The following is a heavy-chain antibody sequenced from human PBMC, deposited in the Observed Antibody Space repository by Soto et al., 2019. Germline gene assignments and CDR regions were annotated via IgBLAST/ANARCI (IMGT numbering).Heavy chain of an antibody. CDR2: ISGSGGST. D-gene: IGHD3-3*01. V-gene: IGHV3-23*01. Sequence: GGSLRLSCAASGFTFSSYAISWVRQAPGKGLEWVSAISGSGGSTYYADSVKGRFTISRDNSKNALYLQMNSLRAEDTAVYYCASYYDFWSGPWGYYYGMDVWGQGTTVTVSS. J-gene: IGHJ6*02. CDR3: ASYYDFWSGPWGYYYGMDV. CDR1: GFTFSSYA.